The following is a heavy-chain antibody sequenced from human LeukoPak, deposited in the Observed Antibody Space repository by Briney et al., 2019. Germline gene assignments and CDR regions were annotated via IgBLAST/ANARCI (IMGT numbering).Heavy chain of an antibody. CDR3: AKKVRYCSGGSCYGDAFDI. J-gene: IGHJ3*02. D-gene: IGHD2-15*01. Sequence: GGSLRLSCEAAGFSFRDYPMGWVRRASGKRLEWVSGISAGADVIFYADPVKGRFTISRDNSKNTLYLQMNSLRAEDTAVYYCAKKVRYCSGGSCYGDAFDIWGQGTMVTVSS. CDR2: ISAGADVI. V-gene: IGHV3-23*01. CDR1: GFSFRDYP.